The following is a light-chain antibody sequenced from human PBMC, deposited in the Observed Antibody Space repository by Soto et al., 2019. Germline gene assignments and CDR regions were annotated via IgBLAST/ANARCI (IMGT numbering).Light chain of an antibody. V-gene: IGKV3-15*01. J-gene: IGKJ2*01. Sequence: EIVMTQSPATLSVSPGERATLSCRASQRVSSNLAWYQQKPGQAPRLLIYDASTRATDIPARFSGSGSGTEFTLTNSSLQSEDFAVYYCQQYDNWPPYTFGQGTKLEIK. CDR3: QQYDNWPPYT. CDR1: QRVSSN. CDR2: DAS.